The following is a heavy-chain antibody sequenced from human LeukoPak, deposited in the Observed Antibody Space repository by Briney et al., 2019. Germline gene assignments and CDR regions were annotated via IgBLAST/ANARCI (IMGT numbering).Heavy chain of an antibody. CDR1: GFTFSSYA. CDR2: ISGSGGST. D-gene: IGHD3-10*01. J-gene: IGHJ4*02. CDR3: ASRGHTEFHYFDF. Sequence: GGSLRLSCAASGFTFSSYAMSWVRQAPGKGLECVSAISGSGGSTYYADSVKGRFTISRDNAKNSLSLQMNSLRAEDTAVYYCASRGHTEFHYFDFWGPGTLVTVSS. V-gene: IGHV3-23*01.